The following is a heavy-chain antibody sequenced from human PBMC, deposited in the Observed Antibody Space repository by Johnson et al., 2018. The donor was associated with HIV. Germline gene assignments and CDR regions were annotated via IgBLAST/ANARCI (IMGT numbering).Heavy chain of an antibody. CDR2: ISYDGINK. CDR1: GFTFSS. CDR3: AKDERAGQWLVLAFDI. D-gene: IGHD6-19*01. Sequence: QMLLVESGGGVVQPGRSLRLSCAASGFTFSSMHWDRQAPGKGLEWVAVISYDGINKYYADSVKGRFTISRDNSKKKLYLQMNSLRPEDTAVYYCAKDERAGQWLVLAFDIWGQGTMVTVSS. J-gene: IGHJ3*02. V-gene: IGHV3-30*18.